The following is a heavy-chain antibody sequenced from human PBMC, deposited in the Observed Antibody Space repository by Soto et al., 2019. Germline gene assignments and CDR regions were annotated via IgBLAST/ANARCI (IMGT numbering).Heavy chain of an antibody. CDR2: ISGSGGST. CDR3: AKVHSQSRKGVRGALDAFDI. J-gene: IGHJ3*02. D-gene: IGHD3-10*01. CDR1: GFTFSSYA. V-gene: IGHV3-23*01. Sequence: GGSLRLSCAASGFTFSSYAMSWVRQAPGKGLEWVSAISGSGGSTYYADSVKGRFTISRDNSKKTLYLQMNSLRAEDTAVYYCAKVHSQSRKGVRGALDAFDIWGQGTMVTVSS.